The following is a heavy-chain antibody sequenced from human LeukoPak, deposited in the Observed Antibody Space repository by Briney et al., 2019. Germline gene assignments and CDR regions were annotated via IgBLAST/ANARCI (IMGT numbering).Heavy chain of an antibody. CDR1: GYTFTGYY. CDR2: IYPNSGAT. V-gene: IGHV1-2*02. Sequence: ASVKVSCKASGYTFTGYYMHWVRQAPRQGLEWMGWIYPNSGATKYAQKFQGRVTMTRDTSISSAYMELGGLRSDDTAVYYCGTLLSNGPFDYWGQGSLVTVSS. CDR3: GTLLSNGPFDY. J-gene: IGHJ4*02.